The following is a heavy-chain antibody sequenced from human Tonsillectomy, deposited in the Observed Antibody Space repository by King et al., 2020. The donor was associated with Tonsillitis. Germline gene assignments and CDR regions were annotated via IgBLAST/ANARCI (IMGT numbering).Heavy chain of an antibody. J-gene: IGHJ3*02. CDR2: ISYDGSSK. CDR1: GFIFSNYA. CDR3: ARGAGSLGAFDI. V-gene: IGHV3-30*04. Sequence: QLVQSVGGVVQPGRSLRLPCAASGFIFSNYAMHWVRQAPGKGLEWVALISYDGSSKYYTDSVKGRFTISRDNSKNTLYLQMNSLRAEDTAVYYCARGAGSLGAFDIWGQGTKVTVSS. D-gene: IGHD6-25*01.